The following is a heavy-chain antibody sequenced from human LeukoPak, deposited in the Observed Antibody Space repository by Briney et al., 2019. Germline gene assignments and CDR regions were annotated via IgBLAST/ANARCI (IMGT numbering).Heavy chain of an antibody. V-gene: IGHV3-21*01. CDR1: GFTFSSYS. CDR2: ISSSSSYI. Sequence: GGSLRLSCAASGFTFSSYSMNWVRQAPGKGLEWVSSISSSSSYIYNADSVEGRFTISRDNAKNTVHLQMNSLRVEDTAIYFCAGAYSAYDPFDYWGQGILVTVPS. D-gene: IGHD5-12*01. J-gene: IGHJ4*02. CDR3: AGAYSAYDPFDY.